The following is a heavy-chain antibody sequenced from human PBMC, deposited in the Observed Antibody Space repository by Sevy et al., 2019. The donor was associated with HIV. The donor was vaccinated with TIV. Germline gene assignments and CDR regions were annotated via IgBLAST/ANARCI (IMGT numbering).Heavy chain of an antibody. Sequence: GESLKISCAASGFRFINHAIHWVRQAPGKGLEWVAVISYDGSNKYYADSVKGRFTISRDTFKSTVYLEMDSLRGDDTAVYYCARDLYSGYADYYYYGMDVWGQGTTVTVSS. D-gene: IGHD5-12*01. CDR3: ARDLYSGYADYYYYGMDV. V-gene: IGHV3-30*04. J-gene: IGHJ6*02. CDR1: GFRFINHA. CDR2: ISYDGSNK.